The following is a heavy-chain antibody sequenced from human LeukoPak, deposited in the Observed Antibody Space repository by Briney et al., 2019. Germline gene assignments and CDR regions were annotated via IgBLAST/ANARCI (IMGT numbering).Heavy chain of an antibody. Sequence: SGGSLRLSCAASGFTFSGYAMNWVRQAPGKGLEWLSYISADSSVIYYADSVRGRLTISRDNAKNSLYLQMNSLRAEDTAVYYCARDLGIAAADADYWGQGTLVTVSS. CDR3: ARDLGIAAADADY. J-gene: IGHJ4*02. CDR2: ISADSSVI. CDR1: GFTFSGYA. D-gene: IGHD6-13*01. V-gene: IGHV3-48*04.